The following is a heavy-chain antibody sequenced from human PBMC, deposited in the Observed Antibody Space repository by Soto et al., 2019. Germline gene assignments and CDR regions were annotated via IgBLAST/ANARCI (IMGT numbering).Heavy chain of an antibody. Sequence: SETLSLTCTVSGGSISSSSYYWGWIRQPPGKGLEWIGSIYYSGSTYYNPSLKSRVTISVDTSKNQFSLKLSSVTAADTAVYYCALTLTYYYDSSGYHAFDIWGQGTMVTVSS. CDR3: ALTLTYYYDSSGYHAFDI. J-gene: IGHJ3*02. CDR2: IYYSGST. V-gene: IGHV4-39*07. D-gene: IGHD3-22*01. CDR1: GGSISSSSYY.